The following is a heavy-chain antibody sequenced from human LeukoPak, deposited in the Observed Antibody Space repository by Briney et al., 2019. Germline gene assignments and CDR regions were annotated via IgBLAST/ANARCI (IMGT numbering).Heavy chain of an antibody. J-gene: IGHJ4*02. CDR2: IYYSGST. CDR3: ARDLTVTTSTGRRVFGY. CDR1: GGSISSISYY. V-gene: IGHV4-39*07. D-gene: IGHD4-17*01. Sequence: SETLSLTCTVSGGSISSISYYWGCIRQPPGKGLERIGSIYYSGSTYYNPSLKSRVIISVDTSKNQFSLKLSSVTAADTAVYYCARDLTVTTSTGRRVFGYWGQGTLCTVSS.